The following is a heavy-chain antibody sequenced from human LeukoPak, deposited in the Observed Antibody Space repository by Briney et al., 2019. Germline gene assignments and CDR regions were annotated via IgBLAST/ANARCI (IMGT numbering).Heavy chain of an antibody. CDR3: ARDGSIRGYYYGMDV. CDR2: IYHSGST. D-gene: IGHD1-26*01. CDR1: GGSISSYY. V-gene: IGHV4-59*12. Sequence: SETLSLTCTVSGGSISSYYWSWLRQPPGKGLEWIGYIYHSGSTYYNPSLKSRVTISVDRSKNQFSLKLSSLTAADTAVYYCARDGSIRGYYYGMDVWGQGTTVTVSS. J-gene: IGHJ6*02.